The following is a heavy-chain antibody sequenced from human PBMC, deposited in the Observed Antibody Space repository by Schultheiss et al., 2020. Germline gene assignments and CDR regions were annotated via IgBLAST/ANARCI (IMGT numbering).Heavy chain of an antibody. V-gene: IGHV1-8*01. CDR2: MNPKSGNT. D-gene: IGHD6-19*01. J-gene: IGHJ5*02. CDR1: GYTFSSYD. Sequence: ASVKVSCKASGYTFSSYDINWVRQATGQGLQWMGWMNPKSGNTGYAQKFQGRITMTRNTSISTAYMELSSLRSDDTAVYYCTRGRGYSSGWDVQYWFDPWGLGTLVTVSS. CDR3: TRGRGYSSGWDVQYWFDP.